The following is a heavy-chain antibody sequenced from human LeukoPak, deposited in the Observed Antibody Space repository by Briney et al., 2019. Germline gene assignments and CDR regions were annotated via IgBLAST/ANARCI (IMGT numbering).Heavy chain of an antibody. V-gene: IGHV4-59*08. D-gene: IGHD1-14*01. CDR2: IYYSGST. CDR3: ARAPRYKYSFDY. Sequence: SETLSLTCTVSGGSISSYYWSWIRQPPGKGLEWIGYIYYSGSTNYNPSLKSRVTISVDTSKNQFSLKLSSVTAADTAVYYCARAPRYKYSFDYWGQGTLVTVSS. J-gene: IGHJ4*02. CDR1: GGSISSYY.